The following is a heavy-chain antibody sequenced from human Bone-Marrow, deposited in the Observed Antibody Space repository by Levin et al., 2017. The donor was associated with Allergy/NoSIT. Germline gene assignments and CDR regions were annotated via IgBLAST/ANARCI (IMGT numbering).Heavy chain of an antibody. CDR1: GFTFNNFW. Sequence: ASVKVSCAASGFTFNNFWMTWVRQAPGKGLELVATIKRDGSDTYYLESVKGRFSISRDNVQKSVFLQMNSLRVDDVGLYYCARGRTEWGQLLTSIPNYFDFWGRGTLVTVSS. J-gene: IGHJ4*02. D-gene: IGHD2-21*02. CDR3: ARGRTEWGQLLTSIPNYFDF. V-gene: IGHV3-7*04. CDR2: IKRDGSDT.